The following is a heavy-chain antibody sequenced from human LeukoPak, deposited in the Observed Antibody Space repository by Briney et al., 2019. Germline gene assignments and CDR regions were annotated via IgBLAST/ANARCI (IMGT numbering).Heavy chain of an antibody. CDR1: GGTFSSYA. D-gene: IGHD3-10*01. Sequence: GASVKVSCKASGGTFSSYAISWVRQAPGQGLEWMGWISAYNGNTNYAQKLQGRVTMTTDTSTSTAYMELRSLRSDDTAVYYCARAPVYGSGSYYRPLIYYYYYMDVWGKGTTVTISS. V-gene: IGHV1-18*01. CDR3: ARAPVYGSGSYYRPLIYYYYYMDV. J-gene: IGHJ6*03. CDR2: ISAYNGNT.